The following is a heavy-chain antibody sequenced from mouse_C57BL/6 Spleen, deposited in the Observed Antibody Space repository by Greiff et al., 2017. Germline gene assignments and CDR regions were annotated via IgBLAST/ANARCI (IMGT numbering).Heavy chain of an antibody. CDR1: GYTFTSSW. CDR3: ARGGVYPDV. V-gene: IGHV1-69*01. Sequence: VQLQQPGAELVMPGASVKLSCTASGYTFTSSWMHWVKQRPGQGLEWIGEIDTSDSYTNYNQTFKGKSTLTLDKSSSTAYMQLSSLTSEDSAVYYCARGGVYPDVWGPGTTVTVSS. D-gene: IGHD5-1-1*01. CDR2: IDTSDSYT. J-gene: IGHJ1*01.